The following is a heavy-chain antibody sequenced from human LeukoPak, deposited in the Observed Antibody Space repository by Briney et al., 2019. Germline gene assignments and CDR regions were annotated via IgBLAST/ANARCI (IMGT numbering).Heavy chain of an antibody. V-gene: IGHV1-46*01. Sequence: GASVKVSCKASGYTFTSYYMHWVRQAPGQGLEWMGIINPSGGSTSYAQKFQGRVTMTRDMSTSTVYMELSSLRSEDTAVYYCARDLWPFKRFGESLDAFDIWGQGTMVTVSS. CDR1: GYTFTSYY. D-gene: IGHD3-10*01. J-gene: IGHJ3*02. CDR3: ARDLWPFKRFGESLDAFDI. CDR2: INPSGGST.